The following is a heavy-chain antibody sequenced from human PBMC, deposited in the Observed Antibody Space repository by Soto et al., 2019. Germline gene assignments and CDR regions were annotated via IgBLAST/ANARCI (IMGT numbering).Heavy chain of an antibody. Sequence: PSETLSLTCAVSGGSFRGFYWTWIRPSPGKGLEWLGDINHVGITNYNPSLKSRVSITVDTSKSQFSMKLSSVTAADKAVYYCERAHDSWGGRQQHIDSGGQGPLVTVS. CDR2: INHVGIT. J-gene: IGHJ4*02. V-gene: IGHV4-34*01. D-gene: IGHD3-3*01. CDR3: ERAHDSWGGRQQHIDS. CDR1: GGSFRGFY.